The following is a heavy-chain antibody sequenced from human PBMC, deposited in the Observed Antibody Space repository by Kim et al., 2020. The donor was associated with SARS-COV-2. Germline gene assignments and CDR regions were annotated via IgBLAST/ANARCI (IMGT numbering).Heavy chain of an antibody. V-gene: IGHV3-43*01. CDR1: GFTFDDYT. CDR3: ACVTPPYYYYGMDV. Sequence: GGSLRLSCAASGFTFDDYTMHWVRQAPGKGLEWVSLISWDGGSTYYADSVKGRFTISRDNSKNSLYLQMNSLRTEDTALYYCACVTPPYYYYGMDVWGQGTTVTVSS. CDR2: ISWDGGST. J-gene: IGHJ6*02.